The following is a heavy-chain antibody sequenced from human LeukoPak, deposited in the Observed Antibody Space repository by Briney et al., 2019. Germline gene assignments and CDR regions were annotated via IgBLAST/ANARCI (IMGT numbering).Heavy chain of an antibody. V-gene: IGHV1-69*13. Sequence: ASVKVSCKASGGTFSSYAISWVRQAPGQGLEWMGGIIPIFGTANYAQKFQGRVTITADESTSTAYVELSSLRSEDTAVYYCARGGEATMIVYYGMDVWGQGTTVTVSS. CDR1: GGTFSSYA. CDR2: IIPIFGTA. D-gene: IGHD3-22*01. CDR3: ARGGEATMIVYYGMDV. J-gene: IGHJ6*02.